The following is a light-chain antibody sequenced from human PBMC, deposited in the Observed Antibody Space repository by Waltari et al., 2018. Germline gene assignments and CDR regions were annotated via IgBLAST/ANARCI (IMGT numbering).Light chain of an antibody. CDR1: QTINTY. CDR2: GAS. Sequence: STLSPSVGDRVTITCRASQTINTYLAWYQQKPGKAPTLLISGASTLEGGVPSRFSGSGSGTEFTLTISSLQPDDFATYYCQQYNPYSRTFGQGTKVEFK. V-gene: IGKV1-5*03. CDR3: QQYNPYSRT. J-gene: IGKJ1*01.